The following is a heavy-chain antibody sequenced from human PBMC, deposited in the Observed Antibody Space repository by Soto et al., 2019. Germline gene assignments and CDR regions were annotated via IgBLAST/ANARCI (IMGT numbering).Heavy chain of an antibody. V-gene: IGHV4-39*01. J-gene: IGHJ4*02. CDR2: IYYSGST. CDR1: GGSISGSSYY. CDR3: MLGSGWKDFDY. D-gene: IGHD3-22*01. Sequence: SETRSLTCTVSGGSISGSSYYWGWIRQPPGKGLEWIGNIYYSGSTYYNPSLKSRVTISVDTSKNQFSLKLSSVTAADTAVYYCMLGSGWKDFDYWGQGTLVTSPQ.